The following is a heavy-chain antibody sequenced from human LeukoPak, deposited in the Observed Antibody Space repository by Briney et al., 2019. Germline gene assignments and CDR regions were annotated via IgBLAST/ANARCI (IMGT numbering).Heavy chain of an antibody. J-gene: IGHJ5*02. D-gene: IGHD1-26*01. V-gene: IGHV4-39*07. CDR1: GGSISSSSYY. CDR3: AKVVGAPNWFDP. Sequence: SESLSLTCTVSGGSISSSSYYWGWIRQPPGKGLEWIGNIYYSGSTYYKPSLKSRVTISVDTSKNQFYLKLSSVTAADTAVYYCAKVVGAPNWFDPWGQGTLVTVSS. CDR2: IYYSGST.